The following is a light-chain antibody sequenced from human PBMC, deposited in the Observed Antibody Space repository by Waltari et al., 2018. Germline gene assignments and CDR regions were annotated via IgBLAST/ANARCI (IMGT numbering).Light chain of an antibody. Sequence: DIVMTQSPLSLPVTPGEPASISCRSSQSLLHSNGYSHLDWYLQKPGQSPQLLIYLGSNRASGVPDRFSGSGSGTDFTLKISGVEAEDVGIYYCMQTLQTLPITFGQGTRLEIK. J-gene: IGKJ5*01. CDR3: MQTLQTLPIT. CDR1: QSLLHSNGYSH. CDR2: LGS. V-gene: IGKV2-28*01.